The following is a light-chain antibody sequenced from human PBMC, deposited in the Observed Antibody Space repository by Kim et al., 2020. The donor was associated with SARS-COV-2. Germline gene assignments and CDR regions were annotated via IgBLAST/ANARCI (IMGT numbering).Light chain of an antibody. J-gene: IGKJ2*01. CDR2: AAS. CDR1: QSISSY. V-gene: IGKV1-39*01. CDR3: QQSYSTPYT. Sequence: DLQMTQSPSSLSASVGDRVTITCRASQSISSYLNWYQQKPGKAPKLLIYAASILQSGVPSRFSGSGSGTDFTLTISSLQPEDVATYYCQQSYSTPYTFGRGTKLEI.